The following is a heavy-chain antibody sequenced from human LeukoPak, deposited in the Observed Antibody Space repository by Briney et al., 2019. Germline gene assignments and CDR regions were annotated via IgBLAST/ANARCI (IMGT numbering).Heavy chain of an antibody. V-gene: IGHV4-39*01. J-gene: IGHJ1*01. D-gene: IGHD3-22*01. CDR1: ADSISRSDSY. CDR2: LYYSGRT. Sequence: SETLSLTCTVSADSISRSDSYWDWIRQPPGKGLEWIGTLYYSGRTYYSPSLKSRVTMSVDTSKNQFSLNLRIVTAADTAVYYCARRRYYDGSGYLEWGQGTLLSVSS. CDR3: ARRRYYDGSGYLE.